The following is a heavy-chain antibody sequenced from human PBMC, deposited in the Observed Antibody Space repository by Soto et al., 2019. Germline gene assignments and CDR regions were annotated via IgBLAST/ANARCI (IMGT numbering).Heavy chain of an antibody. D-gene: IGHD6-19*01. Sequence: GSLRLSCAASGFTFSSYSMNWVRQAPGKGLEWVSYISSSSSTIYYADSVKGRFTISRDNAKNSLYLQMNSLRDEDTAVYYCARPDSSGWYYYYYGMDVWGQGTTVTVSS. V-gene: IGHV3-48*02. J-gene: IGHJ6*02. CDR3: ARPDSSGWYYYYYGMDV. CDR2: ISSSSSTI. CDR1: GFTFSSYS.